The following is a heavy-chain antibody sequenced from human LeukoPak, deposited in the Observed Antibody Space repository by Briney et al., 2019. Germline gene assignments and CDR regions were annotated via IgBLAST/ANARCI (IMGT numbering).Heavy chain of an antibody. J-gene: IGHJ4*02. CDR3: VRERGVDYAFDG. CDR1: GFAFSIYT. CDR2: ILSDSSAK. D-gene: IGHD4-17*01. Sequence: PGGSLRLACAASGFAFSIYTTNWVRQAPGKGLEWVSSILSDSSAKYYADSLKGRLTISRDNAADSLFLQINSLTADDTAVYYCVRERGVDYAFDGCGQATLVSVSS. V-gene: IGHV3-21*01.